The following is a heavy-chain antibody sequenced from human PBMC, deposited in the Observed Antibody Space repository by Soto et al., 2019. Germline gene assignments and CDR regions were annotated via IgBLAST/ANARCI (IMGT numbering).Heavy chain of an antibody. CDR1: GFTFSSYW. J-gene: IGHJ4*02. Sequence: GGSLRLSCAASGFTFSSYWMHWVRQAPGKGLVWVSRINTDGISTSSADSLKGRFTISRDNAKNTLYLQMNSLRVEDTAVYYCARARTIMIVDVFDYWGQGTLVTVSS. V-gene: IGHV3-74*01. CDR3: ARARTIMIVDVFDY. CDR2: INTDGIST. D-gene: IGHD3-22*01.